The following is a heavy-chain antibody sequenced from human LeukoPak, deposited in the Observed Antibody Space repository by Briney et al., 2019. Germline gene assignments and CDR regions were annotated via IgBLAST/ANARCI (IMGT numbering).Heavy chain of an antibody. V-gene: IGHV3-7*01. CDR2: IKQDGSEK. J-gene: IGHJ4*02. CDR1: GFTFSSYW. CDR3: ASLYDSSGYYYGPWDY. D-gene: IGHD3-22*01. Sequence: QPGGSLRLSCAASGFTFSSYWMSWVRQAPGKGLEWVANIKQDGSEKYYVDSVKGRFTISRDNAKNSLYLQMNSLRAEDTAVYYCASLYDSSGYYYGPWDYWGQGTLVTVSS.